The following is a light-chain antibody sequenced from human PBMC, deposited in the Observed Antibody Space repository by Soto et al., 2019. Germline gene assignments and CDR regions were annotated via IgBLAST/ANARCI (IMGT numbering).Light chain of an antibody. CDR2: LGS. J-gene: IGKJ1*01. Sequence: DIVMTQSPLSLPVTPGEPASISCRSSQSLLHSNGYNSLDWYLQKPGQSPQLLIYLGSNRASGVSDRFSGSGSGTDFTLKISRVEAEDVGVYYCMQALQTPPWTFXQGTKVDIK. CDR1: QSLLHSNGYNS. CDR3: MQALQTPPWT. V-gene: IGKV2-28*01.